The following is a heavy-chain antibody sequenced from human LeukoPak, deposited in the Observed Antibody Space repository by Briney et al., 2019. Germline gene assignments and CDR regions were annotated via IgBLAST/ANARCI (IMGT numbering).Heavy chain of an antibody. CDR1: GFIFTNYN. CDR3: ANGGTYSSGP. CDR2: ISGGSTYI. J-gene: IGHJ5*02. Sequence: GGSLRLSCAASGFIFTNYNLNWVRQAPGKGLEWISSISGGSTYIYYADSVRGRFTISRDNAKNSLFLQINSLRAEDTAVYYCANGGTYSSGPWGQGTLVTVSS. D-gene: IGHD3-22*01. V-gene: IGHV3-21*01.